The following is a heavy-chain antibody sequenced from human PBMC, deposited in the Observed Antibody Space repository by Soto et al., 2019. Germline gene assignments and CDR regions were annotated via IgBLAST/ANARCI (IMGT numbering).Heavy chain of an antibody. Sequence: QLQLQESGPGLVKPAETLSLTCTVSGASINNRSYYWGWIRQPPGKGLEWIGSVYYSGSTYYNPSLKSRVTISVDTSKNQFSLKLSSVTAADTAVYYCARASNYYGSGSYYNDDAFDIWGQGTMVTVSS. V-gene: IGHV4-39*07. CDR2: VYYSGST. CDR1: GASINNRSYY. D-gene: IGHD3-10*01. CDR3: ARASNYYGSGSYYNDDAFDI. J-gene: IGHJ3*02.